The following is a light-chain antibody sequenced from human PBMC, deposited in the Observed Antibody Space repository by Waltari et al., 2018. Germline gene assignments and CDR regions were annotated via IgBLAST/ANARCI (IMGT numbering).Light chain of an antibody. V-gene: IGLV1-47*01. Sequence: QSVLTQPPSASGNPGQTVTISCSGGNSNIGSNSVDWYQQFPGTAPKRLIYGRNRGPSGAPDLFSGSKSGPSASLAISGLRSEDEADYYCATWDEILNGVVIGGGTKLSVL. J-gene: IGLJ3*02. CDR2: GRN. CDR3: ATWDEILNGVV. CDR1: NSNIGSNS.